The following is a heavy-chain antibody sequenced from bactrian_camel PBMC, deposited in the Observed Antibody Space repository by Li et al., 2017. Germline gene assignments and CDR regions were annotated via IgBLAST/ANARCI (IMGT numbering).Heavy chain of an antibody. Sequence: HVQLVESGGGLVQAGGSLTLSCAASGFTESRYLMAWFRQAPGKEREGIAGIDADGRTTYGETVKGRITISKDSAANTLYLQMNDLNAEDTAKYYCAAGVSKWTWILRMFNEAQYEYWGQGTQVTVS. V-gene: IGHV3S6*01. CDR3: AAGVSKWTWILRMFNEAQYEY. CDR2: IDADGRT. D-gene: IGHD3*01. CDR1: GFTESRYL. J-gene: IGHJ4*01.